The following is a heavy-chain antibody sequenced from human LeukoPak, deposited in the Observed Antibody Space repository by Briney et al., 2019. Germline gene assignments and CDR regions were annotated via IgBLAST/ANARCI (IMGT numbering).Heavy chain of an antibody. D-gene: IGHD3-10*01. CDR2: ITPIFGTA. V-gene: IGHV1-69*05. Sequence: ASVKVSCKASGGTFSSYAISWVRQAPGQGLEWMGGITPIFGTANYAQKFQGRVTITTDESTSTAYMELSSLRSEDTAVYYCAGSYSYYYYMDVWGKGTTVTVSS. CDR3: AGSYSYYYYMDV. CDR1: GGTFSSYA. J-gene: IGHJ6*03.